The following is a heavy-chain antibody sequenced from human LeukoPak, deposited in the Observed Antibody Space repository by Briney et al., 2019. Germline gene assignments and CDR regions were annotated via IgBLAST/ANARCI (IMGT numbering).Heavy chain of an antibody. D-gene: IGHD6-13*01. CDR3: ARDGSSSWYGYNWFDP. Sequence: GGSLRLSCTVSGFTVSSNSMSWVRRAPGKGLEWVSFIYSGGNTHYSDSVKGRFTISRDNSKNTLYLQMNSLRAEDTAVYYCARDGSSSWYGYNWFDPWGQGTLVTVSS. J-gene: IGHJ5*02. CDR1: GFTVSSNS. CDR2: IYSGGNT. V-gene: IGHV3-53*01.